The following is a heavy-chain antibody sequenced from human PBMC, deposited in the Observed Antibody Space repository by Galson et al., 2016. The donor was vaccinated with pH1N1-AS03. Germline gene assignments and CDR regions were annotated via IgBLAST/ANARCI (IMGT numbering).Heavy chain of an antibody. CDR2: MNPDSGNT. CDR3: ARGVVDCSGPACSGTLRFDP. Sequence: SVKVSCKASGYTFTTYDINWVRQAPGQGLEWMGWMNPDSGNTGYAPSFQGRVTITRDTSISTAYMELSSLRSEDTAVYYCARGVVDCSGPACSGTLRFDPWGQGTLVTASS. J-gene: IGHJ5*02. CDR1: GYTFTTYD. D-gene: IGHD2-15*01. V-gene: IGHV1-8*03.